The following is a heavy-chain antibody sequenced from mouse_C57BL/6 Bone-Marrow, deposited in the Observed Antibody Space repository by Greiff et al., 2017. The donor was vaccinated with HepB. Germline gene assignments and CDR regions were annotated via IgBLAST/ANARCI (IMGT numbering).Heavy chain of an antibody. CDR2: ISDGGSYT. J-gene: IGHJ3*01. CDR3: ARDNGYYASWFAD. Sequence: EVMLVESGGGLVKPGGSLKLSCAASGFTFSSYAMSWVRQTPEKRLEWVATISDGGSYTYYPDNVKGRFTISRDNAKNNLYLQMSHLKSEDTAMYYCARDNGYYASWFADWGQGTLVTVSA. CDR1: GFTFSSYA. V-gene: IGHV5-4*01. D-gene: IGHD2-3*01.